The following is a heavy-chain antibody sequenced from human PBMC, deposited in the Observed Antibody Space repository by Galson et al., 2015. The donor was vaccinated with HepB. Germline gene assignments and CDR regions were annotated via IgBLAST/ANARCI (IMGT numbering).Heavy chain of an antibody. V-gene: IGHV5-51*01. CDR1: GYSFTSYW. J-gene: IGHJ3*02. D-gene: IGHD3-10*01. CDR2: IYPGDSDT. Sequence: QSGAEVKKPGESLKISCKGSGYSFTSYWIGWVRQMPGKGLEWMGIIYPGDSDTRYSPSFQGQVTISADKSISTAYLQWSSLKASDTAMYYCARLTRDYYGSGSYLAFDIWGQGTMVTVSS. CDR3: ARLTRDYYGSGSYLAFDI.